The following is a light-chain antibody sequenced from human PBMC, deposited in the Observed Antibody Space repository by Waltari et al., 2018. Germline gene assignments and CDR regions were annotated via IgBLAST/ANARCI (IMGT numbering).Light chain of an antibody. CDR2: DAS. Sequence: DIQMTQSPSSLSASVGDRVTITCQASQDISDYLNWYQHKPGKAPKLLIYDASNLETGVPSRFSGSGSGTDVTFTISSLQPEDIGTYYCQQYDNLPYTFGQGTKLEIK. J-gene: IGKJ2*01. CDR1: QDISDY. V-gene: IGKV1-33*01. CDR3: QQYDNLPYT.